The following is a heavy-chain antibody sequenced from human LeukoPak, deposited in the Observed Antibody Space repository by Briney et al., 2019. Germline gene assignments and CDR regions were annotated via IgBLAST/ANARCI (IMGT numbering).Heavy chain of an antibody. D-gene: IGHD3-22*01. Sequence: GGSLRLSCAASGITFSDHWTSWVRQAPGKGLEWVANITPDGSEKNYVDPVKGRFTISRDNAKNSLYLQMSSLRAEDSAVYYCVTGGHYSGSWGQGSLVTVSS. CDR2: ITPDGSEK. V-gene: IGHV3-7*01. J-gene: IGHJ5*02. CDR3: VTGGHYSGS. CDR1: GITFSDHW.